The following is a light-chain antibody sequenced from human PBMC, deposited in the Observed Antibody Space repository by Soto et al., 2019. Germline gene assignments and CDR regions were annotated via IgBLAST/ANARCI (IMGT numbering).Light chain of an antibody. V-gene: IGKV3-15*01. CDR2: GAS. Sequence: EIVMTQSPATLSVSPGERATLSCRASQSVSSNLAWYQQKPGQPPRLLIYGASTRAPGIPAGFSGSGSGTEFTLTISSLQSEDFAVYYCQQYNNWPLYTFGQGTKLEIK. CDR1: QSVSSN. J-gene: IGKJ2*01. CDR3: QQYNNWPLYT.